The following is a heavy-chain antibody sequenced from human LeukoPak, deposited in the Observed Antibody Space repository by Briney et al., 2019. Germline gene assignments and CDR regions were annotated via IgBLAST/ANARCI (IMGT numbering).Heavy chain of an antibody. D-gene: IGHD3-22*01. V-gene: IGHV3-23*01. Sequence: GGSLSLPCGLSGFTSTICATRGVRQAPGKGLEWVSAISGSGGSTYYADSVKGRFTISRDNSKKTLYLQMNCQRTEDSAVYYCAKDISYYQDSRGASGAALCIWGPRTLVTVSS. CDR1: GFTSTICA. CDR3: AKDISYYQDSRGASGAALCI. CDR2: ISGSGGST. J-gene: IGHJ3*02.